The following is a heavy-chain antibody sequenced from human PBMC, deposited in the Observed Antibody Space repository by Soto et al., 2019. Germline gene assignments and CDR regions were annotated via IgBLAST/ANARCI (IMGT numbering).Heavy chain of an antibody. D-gene: IGHD2-2*01. Sequence: QVQLQQWGAGLLKPSETLSLTCAVYGGSFSGYYWSWIRQPPGKGLEWIGEINHSGSTNYNPSLKSRVTISVDASKNQFHLNLSSGTAAGTAVYYCARAIVVVPAAEEAPNYFDYWGQGTLVTVSS. V-gene: IGHV4-34*01. CDR2: INHSGST. J-gene: IGHJ4*02. CDR1: GGSFSGYY. CDR3: ARAIVVVPAAEEAPNYFDY.